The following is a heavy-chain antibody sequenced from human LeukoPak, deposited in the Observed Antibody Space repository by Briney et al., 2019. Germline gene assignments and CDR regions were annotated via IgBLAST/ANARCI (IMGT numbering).Heavy chain of an antibody. CDR2: ISAYNGNT. D-gene: IGHD6-13*01. Sequence: ASVKVSCKASGYTFTSYGISWVRQAPGQGLERMGWISAYNGNTNYAQKLQGRVTMTTDTSTSTAYMELRSLRSDDTAVYYCVSTPGYSSSWYTYFQHWGQGTLVTVSS. CDR3: VSTPGYSSSWYTYFQH. J-gene: IGHJ1*01. CDR1: GYTFTSYG. V-gene: IGHV1-18*01.